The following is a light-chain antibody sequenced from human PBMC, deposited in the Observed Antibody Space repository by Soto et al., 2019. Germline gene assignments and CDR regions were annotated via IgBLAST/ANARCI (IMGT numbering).Light chain of an antibody. V-gene: IGKV3-20*01. J-gene: IGKJ2*01. CDR2: GAS. CDR3: QQYDSSPYT. CDR1: QSVSSSY. Sequence: EMVLTQSPGTLSLSPGERVTLSCRASQSVSSSYLAWYQQKPGQAPRLLIYGASSRATGIPDRFSGSGSGTDFTLTISRLEPEDFAVYYCQQYDSSPYTFARGPSWRSN.